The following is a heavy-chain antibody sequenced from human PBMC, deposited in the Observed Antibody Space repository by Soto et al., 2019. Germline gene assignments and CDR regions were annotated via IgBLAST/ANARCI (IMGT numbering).Heavy chain of an antibody. J-gene: IGHJ4*02. D-gene: IGHD5-12*01. Sequence: QVQLQESGPGLVKPSQTLSLTCTVSGGSISSGGDYWSWIRQHPGKGLEWIGYIYYSGSTYYNPSLKSRVTISVDTSKNQFSLKLSSVTAADTAVYYCARVMVGGYDPQYYFDYWGQGTLVTVSS. CDR3: ARVMVGGYDPQYYFDY. V-gene: IGHV4-31*03. CDR1: GGSISSGGDY. CDR2: IYYSGST.